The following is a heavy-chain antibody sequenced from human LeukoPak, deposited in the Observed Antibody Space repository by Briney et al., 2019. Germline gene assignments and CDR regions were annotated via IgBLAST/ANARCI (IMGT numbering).Heavy chain of an antibody. V-gene: IGHV1-18*04. D-gene: IGHD6-13*01. J-gene: IGHJ4*02. CDR2: ISGYNGNT. CDR3: ARDGYSSSWFLDY. Sequence: ASVKVSCKASGYTFTDYYMHWVRQAPGQGLEWMGWISGYNGNTKYAQKFQGRVTMTTDTSTSTAYMELRSLRSDDTAVFYCARDGYSSSWFLDYWGQGTLVTVSS. CDR1: GYTFTDYY.